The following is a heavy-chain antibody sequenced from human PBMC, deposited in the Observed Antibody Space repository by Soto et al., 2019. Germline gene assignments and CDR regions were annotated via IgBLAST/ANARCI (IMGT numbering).Heavy chain of an antibody. CDR1: GGSISGYY. Sequence: QVQLQESGPGVVKPSETLSLTCTISGGSISGYYWTWIRQSPGKGLEYIGYIYYSGTTNYNPSLNSRVTISADTSKNHFSLKLSSVTAADTAVYYCGRFSSHGDYASWVQGTLVTVSS. J-gene: IGHJ5*02. D-gene: IGHD4-17*01. CDR2: IYYSGTT. V-gene: IGHV4-59*08. CDR3: GRFSSHGDYAS.